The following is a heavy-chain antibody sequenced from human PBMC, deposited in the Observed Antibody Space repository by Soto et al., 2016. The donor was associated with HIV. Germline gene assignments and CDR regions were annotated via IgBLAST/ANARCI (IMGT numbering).Heavy chain of an antibody. CDR3: TRPSGYDSSLVDFDI. D-gene: IGHD5-12*01. CDR1: GFTFSGPA. Sequence: EVQLVESGGGLVQPGGSLKLSCAASGFTFSGPAMHWVRQASGKGLEWVGRIRSKANSYATAYAASVKGRFTIFRDDSKNTAYLQMNSLKTEDTAVYYCTRPSGYDSSLVDFDIWGQGTMVTVSS. CDR2: IRSKANSYAT. J-gene: IGHJ3*02. V-gene: IGHV3-73*01.